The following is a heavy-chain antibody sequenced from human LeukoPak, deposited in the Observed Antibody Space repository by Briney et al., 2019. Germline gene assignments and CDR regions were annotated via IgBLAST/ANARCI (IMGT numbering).Heavy chain of an antibody. CDR1: GGSISSYY. V-gene: IGHV4-59*01. D-gene: IGHD3-16*01. CDR2: IYYSGST. J-gene: IGHJ4*02. Sequence: SETLSLTCTVSGGSISSYYWSWIRQPPGKGLEWIGHIYYSGSTNYNPSLKSRVTISVDTSKNQFSLKLSSVTAADTAVYYCARESYGGRDYWGQGTLVTVSS. CDR3: ARESYGGRDY.